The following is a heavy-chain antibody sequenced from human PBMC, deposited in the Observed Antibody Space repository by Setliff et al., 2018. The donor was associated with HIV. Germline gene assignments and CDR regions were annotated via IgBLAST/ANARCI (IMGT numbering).Heavy chain of an antibody. V-gene: IGHV3-48*03. CDR2: ISHTGSTV. J-gene: IGHJ4*02. Sequence: GGSLRLSCAASGFTFSSYEMSWVRQAPGKGLELVSYISHTGSTVYYADSVKGRFTISRDNAKNSLYLQMNSLRAEDTAVYYCARVPGWRAPFWGQGTLVTVSS. CDR1: GFTFSSYE. CDR3: ARVPGWRAPF. D-gene: IGHD6-19*01.